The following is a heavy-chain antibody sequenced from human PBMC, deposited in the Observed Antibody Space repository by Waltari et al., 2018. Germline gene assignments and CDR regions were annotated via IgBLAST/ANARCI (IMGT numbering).Heavy chain of an antibody. J-gene: IGHJ4*02. D-gene: IGHD5-12*01. CDR3: ARDWARGYDF. Sequence: EVQLVESGGGLVQPGGSLRLSCAASGFTFSTYSMNWVRQTPGKGLEWVSYLSSSSSTMYYADSVKGRFTISRDNAKNSLYLQMNSLRADDTAVYYCARDWARGYDFWGQGTLVTVSS. V-gene: IGHV3-48*01. CDR1: GFTFSTYS. CDR2: LSSSSSTM.